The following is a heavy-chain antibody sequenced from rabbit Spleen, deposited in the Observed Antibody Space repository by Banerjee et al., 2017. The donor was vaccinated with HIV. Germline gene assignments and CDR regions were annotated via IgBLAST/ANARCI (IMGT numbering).Heavy chain of an antibody. CDR3: ARDGAGGSYFAL. CDR1: GFTLSSYY. CDR2: IDPVFGIT. J-gene: IGHJ6*01. V-gene: IGHV1S7*01. D-gene: IGHD8-1*01. Sequence: QLKETGGGLVQPGGSLTLSCKASGFTLSSYYMNWVRQAPGKGLEWIGYIDPVFGITYYANWVNGRFSISRENAQNTVSLQMTSLTAADTATYFCARDGAGGSYFALWGPGTLVTVS.